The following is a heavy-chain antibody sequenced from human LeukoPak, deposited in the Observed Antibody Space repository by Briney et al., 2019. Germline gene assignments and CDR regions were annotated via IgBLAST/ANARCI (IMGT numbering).Heavy chain of an antibody. CDR1: GXTFSSYA. V-gene: IGHV3-23*01. D-gene: IGHD6-19*01. CDR3: AKEHPDSSGWYAQDY. J-gene: IGHJ4*02. CDR2: ISVSVGST. Sequence: GGSLRLSCAASGXTFSSYAMSWVRQSPGKGLEWDSEISVSVGSTYYADSVKGRFTISRDNSKSTLYLQMNSLRAEDTAVYYCAKEHPDSSGWYAQDYWGQGTLVTVSS.